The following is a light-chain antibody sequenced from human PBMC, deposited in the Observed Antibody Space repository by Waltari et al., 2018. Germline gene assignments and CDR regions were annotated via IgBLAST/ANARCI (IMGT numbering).Light chain of an antibody. CDR2: DVT. V-gene: IGLV2-14*03. CDR3: ASYTSSDSFVV. J-gene: IGLJ2*01. Sequence: QSALTQPASVSGSPGQSITISCTGTSSDIGDYNFVSWYQHHPGEAPKLVIYDVTTLPSGISHLFSGSKSGNTTSLTISGLQAEDEANYVCASYTSSDSFVVVGGGTKLTVL. CDR1: SSDIGDYNF.